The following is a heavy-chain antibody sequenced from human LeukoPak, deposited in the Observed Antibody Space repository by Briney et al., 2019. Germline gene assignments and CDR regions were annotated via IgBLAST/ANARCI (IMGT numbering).Heavy chain of an antibody. V-gene: IGHV4-4*02. CDR1: GGSISSSNW. J-gene: IGHJ3*02. CDR2: IYHSGST. D-gene: IGHD5-18*01. CDR3: AREGATAMVRDAFDI. Sequence: SGTLSLTCAVSGGSISSSNWWSWVRQPPGKGLEWIGEIYHSGSTNYNPSLRSRVTISVDKSKNQFSLKLSSVTAADTAVYYCAREGATAMVRDAFDIWGQGTMVTVSS.